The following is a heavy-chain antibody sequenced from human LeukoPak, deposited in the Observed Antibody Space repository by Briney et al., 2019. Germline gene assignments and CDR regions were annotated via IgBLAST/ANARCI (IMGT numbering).Heavy chain of an antibody. J-gene: IGHJ5*02. V-gene: IGHV1-46*01. CDR2: INPSGGST. CDR3: ARDATYYDFWSGYKVDWFDP. Sequence: ASVKVSCKASGYTFTSYYMHWVRQAPGQGLEWMGIINPSGGSTSYAQKFQGRVTMTRDMSTSTDYMELSSLRSEDTAVYYCARDATYYDFWSGYKVDWFDPWGQGTLVTVSS. D-gene: IGHD3-3*01. CDR1: GYTFTSYY.